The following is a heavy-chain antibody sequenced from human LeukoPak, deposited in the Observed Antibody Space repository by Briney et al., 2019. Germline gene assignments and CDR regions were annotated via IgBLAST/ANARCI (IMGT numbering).Heavy chain of an antibody. CDR1: GFTFSDYY. CDR2: ISSSGSTI. CDR3: ASRYYYDSSGKFDY. Sequence: GALRLSCAASGFTFSDYYMSWICQAPGKGLEWVSYISSSGSTIYYADSVKGRFTISRDNAKNSLYLQMNSLRAEDTAVYYCASRYYYDSSGKFDYWGQGTLVTVSS. V-gene: IGHV3-11*01. J-gene: IGHJ4*02. D-gene: IGHD3-22*01.